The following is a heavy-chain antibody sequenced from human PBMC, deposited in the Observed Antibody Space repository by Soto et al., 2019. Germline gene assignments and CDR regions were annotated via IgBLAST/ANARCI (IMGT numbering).Heavy chain of an antibody. CDR1: GFAFGDYP. Sequence: PGGSLRLSCTASGFAFGDYPIHWVRQAPGKGLEWVALISTDVSIKYYGDFVKGRFTISRDNSMSTVYLQMNSLTVDHTALYYCARACGYRYGSRFDFRGQGTLVTVSS. CDR3: ARACGYRYGSRFDF. V-gene: IGHV3-30-3*01. J-gene: IGHJ4*02. CDR2: ISTDVSIK. D-gene: IGHD5-18*01.